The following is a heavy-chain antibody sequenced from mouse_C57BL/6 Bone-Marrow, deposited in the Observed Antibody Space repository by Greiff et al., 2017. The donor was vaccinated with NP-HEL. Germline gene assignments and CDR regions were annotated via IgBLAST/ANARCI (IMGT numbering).Heavy chain of an antibody. Sequence: VQGVESGPGLVKPSQSLFLTCSITGFPITSGYYWIWIRQSPGKPLEWMGYITHSGETFYNPSLQSPISITRETSKNQFFLQLNSVTTEDTAMYYCAGDTLGRAWFAYWGQGTLVTVSA. CDR2: ITHSGET. CDR3: AGDTLGRAWFAY. J-gene: IGHJ3*01. V-gene: IGHV12-3*01. D-gene: IGHD4-1*01. CDR1: GFPITSGYY.